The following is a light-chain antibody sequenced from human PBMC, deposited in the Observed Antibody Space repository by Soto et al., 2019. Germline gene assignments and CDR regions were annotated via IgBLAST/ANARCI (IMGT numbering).Light chain of an antibody. CDR2: AAS. CDR3: QQSYSTPIT. J-gene: IGKJ5*01. V-gene: IGKV1-39*01. CDR1: QSISFY. Sequence: DIQMTQSPSSVSPSXGHRITITXXASQSISFYLNWYQQKPGNAPKVLIYAASNLQTGVPSRFSGSGSGTDFTLTINSLQPEDFATYSCQQSYSTPITFGQGTRLEIK.